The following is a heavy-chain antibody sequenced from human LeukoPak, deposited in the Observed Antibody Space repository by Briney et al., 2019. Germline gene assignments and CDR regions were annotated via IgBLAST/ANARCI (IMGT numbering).Heavy chain of an antibody. D-gene: IGHD4-17*01. V-gene: IGHV3-48*03. Sequence: PGGSLRLSCAASGFTFSSYEMNWVRQAPGKGLEWVSYISSSGSTIYYADSVKGQFTISRDNAKNSLYLQMNSLTAEDTAVYYCASLYGDPDYWGQGTLVTVSS. CDR1: GFTFSSYE. CDR2: ISSSGSTI. CDR3: ASLYGDPDY. J-gene: IGHJ4*02.